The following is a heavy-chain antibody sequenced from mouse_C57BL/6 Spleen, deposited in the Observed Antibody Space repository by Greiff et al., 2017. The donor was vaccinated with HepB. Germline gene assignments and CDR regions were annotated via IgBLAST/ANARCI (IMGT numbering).Heavy chain of an antibody. V-gene: IGHV1-54*01. CDR3: ARTPSDYYGSTQFDY. CDR1: GYAFTNYL. Sequence: QVQLKESGAELVRPGTSVKVSCKASGYAFTNYLIEWVKQRPGQGLEWIGVINPGSGGTNYNEKFKGKATLTADKSSSTAYMQLSSLTSEDSAVYFCARTPSDYYGSTQFDYWGQGTTLTVSS. J-gene: IGHJ2*01. CDR2: INPGSGGT. D-gene: IGHD1-1*01.